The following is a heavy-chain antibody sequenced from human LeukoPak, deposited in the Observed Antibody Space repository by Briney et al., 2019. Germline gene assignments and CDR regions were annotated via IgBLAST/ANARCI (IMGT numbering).Heavy chain of an antibody. D-gene: IGHD1-26*01. V-gene: IGHV3-48*01. Sequence: PGGSLRLSCAASGFTLSSNCMNWVRQAPGKGLEWVSYMSRDSDKIYYADSVKGRFTMSRDNVKNSLYLQMNSLRVEDTAVYYCARGGADGWEMDNWGQGTLVTVSS. CDR2: MSRDSDKI. CDR1: GFTLSSNC. J-gene: IGHJ4*02. CDR3: ARGGADGWEMDN.